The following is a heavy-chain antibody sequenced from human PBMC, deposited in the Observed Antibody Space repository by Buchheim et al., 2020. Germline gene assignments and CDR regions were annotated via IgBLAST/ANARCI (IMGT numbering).Heavy chain of an antibody. Sequence: QVQLVESGGGVVQPGRSLRLSCAASGFTFSSYGMHWVRQAPGKGLEWVAFIRYDGSNKYYADSVKGRFTISRDNSKNTLYLQMNNLRAEDTAVYYCASSGWTGGRFDYWGQGTL. V-gene: IGHV3-30*02. D-gene: IGHD6-19*01. J-gene: IGHJ4*02. CDR2: IRYDGSNK. CDR1: GFTFSSYG. CDR3: ASSGWTGGRFDY.